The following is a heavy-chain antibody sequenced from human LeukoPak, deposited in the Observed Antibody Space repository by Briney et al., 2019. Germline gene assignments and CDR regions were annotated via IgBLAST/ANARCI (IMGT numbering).Heavy chain of an antibody. J-gene: IGHJ4*02. CDR3: AKDKSVSADYYFDY. Sequence: GGPLRLSCAASGFTFGSYAMSWVRQAPGKGLEWVSAISGSGGSTYYADSVKGRFTVSRDNSKNTLFLQMNNLRTEDTAVYYCAKDKSVSADYYFDYWGQGTLVTVSS. V-gene: IGHV3-23*01. CDR1: GFTFGSYA. D-gene: IGHD5/OR15-5a*01. CDR2: ISGSGGST.